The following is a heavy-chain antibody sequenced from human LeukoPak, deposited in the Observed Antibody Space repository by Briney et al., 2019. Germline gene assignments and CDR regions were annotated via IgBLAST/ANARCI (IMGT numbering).Heavy chain of an antibody. CDR3: ARAISSTSCYTCWFDP. V-gene: IGHV1-69*05. Sequence: GASVKVSCEASGGTFSSYAISWVRQAPGQGLEWMGGIIPIFGTANYAQKFQGRVTITTDESTSTAYMELSSLRSEDTAVYYCARAISSTSCYTCWFDPWGQGTLVTVSS. CDR1: GGTFSSYA. J-gene: IGHJ5*02. CDR2: IIPIFGTA. D-gene: IGHD2-2*02.